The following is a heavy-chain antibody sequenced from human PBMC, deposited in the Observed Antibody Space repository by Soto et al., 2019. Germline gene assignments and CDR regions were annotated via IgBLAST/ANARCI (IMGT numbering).Heavy chain of an antibody. Sequence: PGGSLRLSCAASGFTFTSYAMHWVRQAPGKGLEWVAVILYDGSNKYYADSVKGRFTISRDNSKNTLYLQMNSLRAEDTAMYYCAKDSNIAMVPYYYYYHGMDVWGQGTTVTVSS. D-gene: IGHD5-18*01. CDR3: AKDSNIAMVPYYYYYHGMDV. J-gene: IGHJ6*02. CDR1: GFTFTSYA. CDR2: ILYDGSNK. V-gene: IGHV3-30-3*01.